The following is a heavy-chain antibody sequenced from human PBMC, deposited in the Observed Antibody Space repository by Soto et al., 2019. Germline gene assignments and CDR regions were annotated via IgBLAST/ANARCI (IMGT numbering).Heavy chain of an antibody. CDR2: INHSGST. V-gene: IGHV4-34*01. CDR1: GGSFSGYY. CDR3: ARVPPHECGTLFAPYYFDY. Sequence: SETLSLTCAVYGGSFSGYYWSWIRQPPGKGLEWIGEINHSGSTNYNPSLKSRVTISVDTSKNQFSLKLSSVTAADTAVYYCARVPPHECGTLFAPYYFDYWGQGTLVTVSS. D-gene: IGHD1-1*01. J-gene: IGHJ4*02.